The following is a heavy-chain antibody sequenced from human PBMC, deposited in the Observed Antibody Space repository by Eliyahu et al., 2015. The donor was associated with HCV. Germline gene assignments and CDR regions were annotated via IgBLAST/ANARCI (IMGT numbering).Heavy chain of an antibody. CDR2: SNPGDXGS. D-gene: IGHD6-25*01. J-gene: IGHJ4*02. Sequence: QVQLAQSGTEVKSPGASXXVSCKAXGYTFSTYXXHXVRQAPXQGPVWMGISNPGDXGSSSAQEFYGRLTMTTDTSTSTAYMDLDRLTSEDTAVYYCAREPHGSGGCDFWGQGTLVTVSS. V-gene: IGHV1-46*01. CDR1: GYTFSTYX. CDR3: AREPHGSGGCDF.